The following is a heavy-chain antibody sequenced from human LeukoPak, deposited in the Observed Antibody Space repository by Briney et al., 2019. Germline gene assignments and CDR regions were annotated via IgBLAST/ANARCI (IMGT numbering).Heavy chain of an antibody. CDR2: IIPIYGRA. CDR3: AGFFYDNSNDAFDI. CDR1: GGTFSSYDFTFTSYA. V-gene: IGHV1-69*13. Sequence: SVKVSCKASGGTFSSYDFTFTSYAISWVRQAPGQGLEWLGGIIPIYGRANYAQKFQGRVTITADESTRTVTMQLSSLRSEDTAVYYCAGFFYDNSNDAFDIWGQGTVVTVS. D-gene: IGHD3-22*01. J-gene: IGHJ3*02.